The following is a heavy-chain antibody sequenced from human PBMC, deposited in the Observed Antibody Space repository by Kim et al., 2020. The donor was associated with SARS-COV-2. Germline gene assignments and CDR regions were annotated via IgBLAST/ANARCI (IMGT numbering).Heavy chain of an antibody. J-gene: IGHJ6*02. D-gene: IGHD2-15*01. CDR2: ISWNSGSI. Sequence: GGSLRLFCAASGFTFDDYAMHWVRQAPGKGLEWVSGISWNSGSIGYADSVKGRFTISRDNAKNSLYLQMNSLRAEDTALYYCVKQISARYYGMDVWGQGTTVTVSS. V-gene: IGHV3-9*01. CDR1: GFTFDDYA. CDR3: VKQISARYYGMDV.